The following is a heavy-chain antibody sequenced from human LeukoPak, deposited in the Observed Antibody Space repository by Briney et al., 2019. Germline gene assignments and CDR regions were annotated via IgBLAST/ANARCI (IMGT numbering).Heavy chain of an antibody. D-gene: IGHD1-1*01. CDR1: GYTFTSYG. CDR3: ARDPVPY. Sequence: ASVKVSCKASGYTFTSYGISWVRQAPGQGLEWMGRINPNSGGTNYAQKFQGRVTMTRDTSISTAYMELSRLRSDDTAVYYCARDPVPYWGQGTLVTVSS. CDR2: INPNSGGT. V-gene: IGHV1-2*06. J-gene: IGHJ4*02.